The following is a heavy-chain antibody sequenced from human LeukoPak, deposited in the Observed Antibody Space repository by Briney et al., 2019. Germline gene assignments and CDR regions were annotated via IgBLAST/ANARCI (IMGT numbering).Heavy chain of an antibody. J-gene: IGHJ3*02. CDR3: AAVGGLGVYAFDI. CDR2: IVVGSGNT. Sequence: SVKVSCKASGFTFTSSAVQWVRQARGQRLEWIGWIVVGSGNTNYVQKFQERVTITRDMSTSTAYMELSSLRSEDTAVYYCAAVGGLGVYAFDIWGQGTMVTVSS. CDR1: GFTFTSSA. V-gene: IGHV1-58*01. D-gene: IGHD3-3*01.